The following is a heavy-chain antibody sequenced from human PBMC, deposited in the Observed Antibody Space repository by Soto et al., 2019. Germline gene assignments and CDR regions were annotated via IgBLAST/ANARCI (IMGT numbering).Heavy chain of an antibody. CDR3: ARHHNNDNGDYSHGP. V-gene: IGHV5-10-1*01. D-gene: IGHD4-17*01. CDR1: GFSFTSYW. J-gene: IGHJ5*02. CDR2: IDPSDSYN. Sequence: GESLKISFKGSGFSFTSYWIYWVRQMPGQGLEWMGRIDPSDSYNNYSPSFQGHVTFSADKSISTAYLQWSSLKASDSAMYYCARHHNNDNGDYSHGPWGQGTLVTVSS.